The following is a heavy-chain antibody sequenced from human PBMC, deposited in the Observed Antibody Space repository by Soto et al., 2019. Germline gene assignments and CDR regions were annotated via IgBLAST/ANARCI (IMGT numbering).Heavy chain of an antibody. CDR1: GFTFSCYA. D-gene: IGHD2-15*01. Sequence: GGSLRLSCAASGFTFSCYAMSWVRQAPGKGLEWVSTISGSGDSTYYADSVRGRFTISRDNSKNTLYLQMNSLRAEDTAVYYCAKETLGYCSSGSCRIDYWGQGTLVTVSS. CDR2: ISGSGDST. V-gene: IGHV3-23*01. CDR3: AKETLGYCSSGSCRIDY. J-gene: IGHJ4*02.